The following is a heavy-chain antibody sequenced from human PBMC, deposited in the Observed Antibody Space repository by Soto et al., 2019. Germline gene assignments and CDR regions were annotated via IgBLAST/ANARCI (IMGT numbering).Heavy chain of an antibody. CDR1: GYTFTSYY. D-gene: IGHD2-8*01. CDR2: INPSGGST. J-gene: IGHJ4*02. Sequence: ASVKVSCKASGYTFTSYYMHWVRQAPGQGLEWMGIINPSGGSTSYAQKFQGRVTMTRDTSTSTVYMELSSLRSEDTAVYYCAIASSHCTNGVCFDFDYWGQGTLVTVSS. CDR3: AIASSHCTNGVCFDFDY. V-gene: IGHV1-46*01.